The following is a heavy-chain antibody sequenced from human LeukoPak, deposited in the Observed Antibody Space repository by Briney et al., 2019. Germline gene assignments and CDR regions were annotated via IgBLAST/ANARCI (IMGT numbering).Heavy chain of an antibody. J-gene: IGHJ3*02. CDR3: ARPGIRNAFDI. Sequence: SETLSLTCTVSGGSISGYYWSWGRQPPGKGVEWIGNLYYMRGAWYKSSLKSRVTTSVDTSKNQFSLKLSSVTAADTAVYYCARPGIRNAFDIWGQGTMVTVSS. CDR1: GGSISGYY. V-gene: IGHV4-59*08. CDR2: LYYMRGA. D-gene: IGHD3-3*02.